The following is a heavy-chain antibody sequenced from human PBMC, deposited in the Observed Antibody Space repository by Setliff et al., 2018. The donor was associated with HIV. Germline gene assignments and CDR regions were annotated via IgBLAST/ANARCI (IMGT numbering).Heavy chain of an antibody. CDR1: GGSFSGYY. D-gene: IGHD1-26*01. J-gene: IGHJ5*02. CDR3: ARGVGSGSYFNWLDP. Sequence: PSETLSLTCAVYGGSFSGYYWSWIRQPPGKGLEWIGEINHSGSTNYNPSLKSRVTISVDTSKNQFSLKLSSVTAADTAVYYCARGVGSGSYFNWLDPWGQGTLVTVSS. V-gene: IGHV4-34*01. CDR2: INHSGST.